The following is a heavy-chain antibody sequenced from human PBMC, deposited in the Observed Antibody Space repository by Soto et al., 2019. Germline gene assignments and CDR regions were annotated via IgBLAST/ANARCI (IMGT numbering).Heavy chain of an antibody. CDR2: ISAYNGNT. Sequence: ASVKVSCKASGYTFTSYGISWVLQAPGQGLEWMGWISAYNGNTNYAQKLQGRVTMTTDTSTSTAYMELRSLRSDDTAVYYCARVGYSSSWYYGMDVWGQGTTVTVSS. D-gene: IGHD6-13*01. V-gene: IGHV1-18*01. J-gene: IGHJ6*02. CDR3: ARVGYSSSWYYGMDV. CDR1: GYTFTSYG.